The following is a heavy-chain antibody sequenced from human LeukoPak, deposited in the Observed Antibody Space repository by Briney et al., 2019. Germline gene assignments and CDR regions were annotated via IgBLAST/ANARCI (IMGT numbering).Heavy chain of an antibody. Sequence: GGSLRLSCAASGFTFSNYAMTWVRQAPGKGLEWVSALSGSGDSTYYADSVKGRFTISRDNSKNTLYLQMSSLRAEDTAVYHCAKSPPDNYHYYYGMDVWGQGTTVTVSS. J-gene: IGHJ6*02. CDR1: GFTFSNYA. V-gene: IGHV3-23*01. D-gene: IGHD5-24*01. CDR3: AKSPPDNYHYYYGMDV. CDR2: LSGSGDST.